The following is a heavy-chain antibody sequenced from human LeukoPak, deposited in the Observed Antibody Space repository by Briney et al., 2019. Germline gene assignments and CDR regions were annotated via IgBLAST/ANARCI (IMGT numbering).Heavy chain of an antibody. J-gene: IGHJ6*02. CDR2: ISGSGGST. CDR1: GFTFSSYA. V-gene: IGHV3-23*01. Sequence: AGGSLRLSCAASGFTFSSYAMSWVRQAPGKGLEWVSAISGSGGSTYYADSVKGRFTISRDNSKNTLYLQMNSLRAEDTAVYYCAKRYCSGGSCYFYYYYSMDVWGQGTTVTVSS. D-gene: IGHD2-15*01. CDR3: AKRYCSGGSCYFYYYYSMDV.